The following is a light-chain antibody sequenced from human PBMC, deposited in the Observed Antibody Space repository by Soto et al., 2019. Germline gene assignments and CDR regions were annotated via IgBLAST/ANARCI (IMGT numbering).Light chain of an antibody. CDR1: ESVGSSY. J-gene: IGKJ2*01. CDR2: GAS. CDR3: LHDYNYPYT. V-gene: IGKV3D-7*01. Sequence: EIALTQSPDTLSLSPGERATLSCRASESVGSSYVAWYQKKPGQAPRLLIYGASNRATGIPARFSGSGSGAEFTLTISSLQPEDFATYYCLHDYNYPYTFGQGTKVDIK.